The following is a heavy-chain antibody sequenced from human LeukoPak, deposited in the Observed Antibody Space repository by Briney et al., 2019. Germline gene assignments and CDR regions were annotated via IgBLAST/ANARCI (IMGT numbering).Heavy chain of an antibody. CDR3: ARDTARGDFDY. CDR1: GFTFSHYW. Sequence: GGSLRLSCAASGFTFSHYWMRCLRQAPGKALEGVDNIKHDGSTKYYVDSVKRRFTISRDNAKNTLSLQMSSLRAEDSSVYYCARDTARGDFDYWGQGTLVAVSS. J-gene: IGHJ4*02. CDR2: IKHDGSTK. D-gene: IGHD5-18*01. V-gene: IGHV3-7*01.